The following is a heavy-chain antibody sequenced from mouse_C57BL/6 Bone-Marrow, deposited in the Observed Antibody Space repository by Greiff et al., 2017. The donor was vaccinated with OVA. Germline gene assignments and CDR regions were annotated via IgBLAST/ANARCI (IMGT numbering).Heavy chain of an antibody. Sequence: VQLKQPGAELVRPGSSVKLSCKASGYTFTSYWMHWVKQRPIQGLEWIGNIDPSDSETHYNQKFKDKATLTVDKSSSTAYMQLSSLTSEDSAVYYCALDSSGPYAMDYGGQGTSVTVSS. J-gene: IGHJ4*01. CDR3: ALDSSGPYAMDY. V-gene: IGHV1-52*01. CDR2: IDPSDSET. CDR1: GYTFTSYW. D-gene: IGHD3-2*02.